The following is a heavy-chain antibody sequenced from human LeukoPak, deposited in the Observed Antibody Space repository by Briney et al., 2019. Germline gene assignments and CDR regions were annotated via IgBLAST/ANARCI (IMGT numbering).Heavy chain of an antibody. Sequence: GESLKISCKGSGYSFTTYWIGWVRQMPGKGLEWMGSIYPGDSDTTYNPSFQGQVTISADKSISTAYLQWSSLRASDTAMYYCARHPQGSGYYYNSWGQGTLVTVSS. D-gene: IGHD3-22*01. CDR1: GYSFTTYW. CDR2: IYPGDSDT. V-gene: IGHV5-51*01. J-gene: IGHJ4*02. CDR3: ARHPQGSGYYYNS.